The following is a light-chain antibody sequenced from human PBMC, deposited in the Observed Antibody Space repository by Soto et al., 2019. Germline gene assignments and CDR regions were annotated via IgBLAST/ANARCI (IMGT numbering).Light chain of an antibody. CDR1: SGYSNYE. CDR3: GADHGSGSNDV. CDR2: VGTGGIVG. V-gene: IGLV9-49*01. Sequence: QPVLTQPPSASASLGASVTLTCTLSSGYSNYEVDWYQQRPGKGPRFVMRVGTGGIVGSKGDGIPDRFSVLGSGLNRYLTIKNIQEEDESDYHCGADHGSGSNDVFGTGTKLTVL. J-gene: IGLJ1*01.